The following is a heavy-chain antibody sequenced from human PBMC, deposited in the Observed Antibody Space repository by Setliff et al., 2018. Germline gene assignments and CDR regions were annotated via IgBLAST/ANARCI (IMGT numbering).Heavy chain of an antibody. D-gene: IGHD3-10*01. J-gene: IGHJ1*01. CDR3: ARVDFTMIQGVLGL. Sequence: SETLSLTCSVSGMSITSYYWSWIRQSPGRGLEWIGSVYYSGYTYYNPSLQSRVTISVDMSKNQFSLKLTSVTAADTAVYYCARVDFTMIQGVLGLWGQGTLVTVSS. V-gene: IGHV4-59*12. CDR1: GMSITSYY. CDR2: VYYSGYT.